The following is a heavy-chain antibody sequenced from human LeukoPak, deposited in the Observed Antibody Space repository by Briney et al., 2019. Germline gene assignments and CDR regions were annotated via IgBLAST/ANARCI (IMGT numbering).Heavy chain of an antibody. CDR2: IYTSGST. CDR3: GRGWIQLDYYYYYGTDV. D-gene: IGHD5-18*01. J-gene: IGHJ6*02. V-gene: IGHV4-4*07. Sequence: PSETLSLTCTVCGGSISSYYWSWIRQPAGKGLEWIGRIYTSGSTNYSPSLKSRVTMSVDTSKNQFSLKLSSVTAADTAVYYCGRGWIQLDYYYYYGTDVWGQGTTVTVSS. CDR1: GGSISSYY.